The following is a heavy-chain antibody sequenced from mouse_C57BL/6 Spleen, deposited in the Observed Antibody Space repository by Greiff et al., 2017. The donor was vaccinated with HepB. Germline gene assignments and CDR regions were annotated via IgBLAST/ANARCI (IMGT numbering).Heavy chain of an antibody. D-gene: IGHD2-14*01. J-gene: IGHJ3*01. Sequence: VQLQQSGAELVRPGASVKLSCTASGFNIKVDYMHWVKQRPEQGLEWIGWIDPENGDTEYASKFQGKATITADTSSNTAYLQLSSLTSEDTAVYYCTTGYSTWFAYWGQGTLVTVSA. V-gene: IGHV14-4*01. CDR2: IDPENGDT. CDR3: TTGYSTWFAY. CDR1: GFNIKVDY.